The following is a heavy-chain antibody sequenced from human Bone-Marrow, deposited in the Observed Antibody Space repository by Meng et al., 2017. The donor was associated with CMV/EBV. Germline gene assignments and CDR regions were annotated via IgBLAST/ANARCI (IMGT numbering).Heavy chain of an antibody. D-gene: IGHD2-2*01. CDR2: IHYSGSN. J-gene: IGHJ6*02. V-gene: IGHV4-59*12. CDR1: GGSTSSYY. Sequence: SETLSLTSLVSGGSTSSYYWSWIRPPPGKGLEWIGYIHYSGSNNYNPSLKSRVTISVDTSKNQFSLKLTSVTAADTAVYYCVRDPELLVPAAATYYYYYGMDVWGQGTTVTVSS. CDR3: VRDPELLVPAAATYYYYYGMDV.